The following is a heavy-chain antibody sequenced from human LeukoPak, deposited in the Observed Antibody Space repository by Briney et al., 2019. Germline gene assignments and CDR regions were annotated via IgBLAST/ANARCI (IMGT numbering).Heavy chain of an antibody. D-gene: IGHD3-10*01. CDR3: ARTNYYGSGNYAKFDY. V-gene: IGHV4-38-2*01. CDR2: IYHSGST. J-gene: IGHJ4*02. CDR1: GYSISSGYS. Sequence: SETLSLTCAVSGYSISSGYSWGWIRQPPGKGLEWIRYIYHSGSTYYNPSLKSRVTISVDTSKNQFSLKLSSVTAADTAVYYCARTNYYGSGNYAKFDYWGQGTLVTVSS.